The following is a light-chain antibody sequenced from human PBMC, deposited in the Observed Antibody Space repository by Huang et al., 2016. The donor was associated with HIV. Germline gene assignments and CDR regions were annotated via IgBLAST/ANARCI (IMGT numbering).Light chain of an antibody. CDR1: PSLSSSY. CDR2: DSS. J-gene: IGKJ4*01. V-gene: IGKV3D-20*01. Sequence: EIVLTQSPATLSLSPGERATLSCGASPSLSSSYLAWYQQKPGLAPRLLLSDSSTRSTGIPDRFSGSGSGTDFTLTISRLEPEDFAVYYCQQYGSSPLTFGGGTKVEIK. CDR3: QQYGSSPLT.